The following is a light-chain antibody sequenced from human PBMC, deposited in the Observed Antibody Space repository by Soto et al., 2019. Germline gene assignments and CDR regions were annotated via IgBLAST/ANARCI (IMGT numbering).Light chain of an antibody. V-gene: IGLV3-21*04. Sequence: SYELTQPPSVSVAPGKTARITCGGNNIGGTSVHWYQQRPGQAPVLVMSSDRDRPSGIPERFSGSKSGNTATLTISRVEAGEEADYYCQVWSVLTDQREVFGRGTQLTVL. J-gene: IGLJ2*01. CDR2: SDR. CDR1: NIGGTS. CDR3: QVWSVLTDQREV.